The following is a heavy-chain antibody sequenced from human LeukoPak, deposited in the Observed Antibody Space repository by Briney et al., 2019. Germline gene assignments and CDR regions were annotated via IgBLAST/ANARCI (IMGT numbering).Heavy chain of an antibody. CDR1: GGTFSSYT. D-gene: IGHD6-13*01. J-gene: IGHJ4*02. CDR2: IIPILGIA. CDR3: ARLSDSSDY. Sequence: ASVTVSCTVSGGTFSSYTISWVRQAPGQGLEWMGRIIPILGIANYAQKFQGRVTITADKSTSTAYMELSSLRSEDTAVYYCARLSDSSDYWGQGTLVTVSS. V-gene: IGHV1-69*02.